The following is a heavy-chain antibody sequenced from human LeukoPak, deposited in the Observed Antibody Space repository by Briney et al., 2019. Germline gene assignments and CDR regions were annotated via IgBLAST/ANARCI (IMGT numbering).Heavy chain of an antibody. CDR2: IKQDGSEK. CDR1: GFTFSNAW. J-gene: IGHJ4*02. CDR3: TRDGSDMGDY. D-gene: IGHD2-21*01. V-gene: IGHV3-7*05. Sequence: GGSLRLSCAASGFTFSNAWMNWVRQAPGKGLEWVANIKQDGSEKYYVDSVKGRFTISRDNAKRSLYLQMNSLRAEDTAVYYCTRDGSDMGDYWGQGTLVTVSS.